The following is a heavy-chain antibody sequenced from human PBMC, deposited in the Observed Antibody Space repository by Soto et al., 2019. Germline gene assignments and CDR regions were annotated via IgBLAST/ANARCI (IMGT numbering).Heavy chain of an antibody. V-gene: IGHV4-59*01. CDR3: ARVWGGALDI. Sequence: SETLSLTCTVSGGSISSYYWSWIRQPPGKGLEWIGYNYYSGSTNYNPSLKSRVTISVDTSKNQFYLKLSSVTAADTAVYYCARVWGGALDIWGQGTMVS. CDR2: NYYSGST. J-gene: IGHJ3*02. D-gene: IGHD3-10*01. CDR1: GGSISSYY.